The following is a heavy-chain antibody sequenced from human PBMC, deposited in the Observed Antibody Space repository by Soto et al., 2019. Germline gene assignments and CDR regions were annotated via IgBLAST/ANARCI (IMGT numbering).Heavy chain of an antibody. J-gene: IGHJ4*02. Sequence: QVQLQESGPGLVKPSQTLSLTCTVSGGSISSGDYYWSWIRQPPGKGLEWIGYIYYSGSSYYNPSLKSRVTISVDTSKNQFSLKLRSVTAADTAVYYCARSAGGIAASGVDYWGQGTLVTVSS. D-gene: IGHD6-13*01. V-gene: IGHV4-30-4*01. CDR2: IYYSGSS. CDR1: GGSISSGDYY. CDR3: ARSAGGIAASGVDY.